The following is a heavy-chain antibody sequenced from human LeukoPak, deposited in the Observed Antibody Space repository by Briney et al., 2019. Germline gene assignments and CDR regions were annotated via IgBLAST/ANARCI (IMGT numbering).Heavy chain of an antibody. D-gene: IGHD6-13*01. CDR2: ISSSDDTT. Sequence: GGSLRLSCAASGFTFSSYGMSWVRQAPGKGLEWVSSISSSDDTTYFADSVKGRFTISRDNSKNTLYLQMNSLRAEDTAVYFCAKARYSSLYYFDYWGQRTLVPVSS. CDR1: GFTFSSYG. CDR3: AKARYSSLYYFDY. J-gene: IGHJ4*02. V-gene: IGHV3-23*01.